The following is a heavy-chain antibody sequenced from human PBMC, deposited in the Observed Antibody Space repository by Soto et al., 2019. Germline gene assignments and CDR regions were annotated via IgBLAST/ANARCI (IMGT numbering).Heavy chain of an antibody. CDR2: ISYDGGNK. J-gene: IGHJ6*03. CDR3: ARGRWDNYYDMDV. D-gene: IGHD3-10*01. CDR1: QFTFNSYG. V-gene: IGHV3-30*03. Sequence: VQLVESGGGVVQPGGSLRLSCAASQFTFNSYGMHWVRQAPGKGLEWVAVISYDGGNKYYADSVKGRFTISRDNSKNTLFLQMNSLMPEDTAVYSCARGRWDNYYDMDVWGKGTTVTVSS.